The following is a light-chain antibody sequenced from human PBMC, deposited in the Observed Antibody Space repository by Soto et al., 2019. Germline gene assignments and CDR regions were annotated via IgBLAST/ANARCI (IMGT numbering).Light chain of an antibody. J-gene: IGKJ1*01. CDR3: QQYNNWPPWT. Sequence: EIVMTQSPATLSVSPGERATLSCRASQSVSSNLAWYQQKPGQAPRLLIYGASTRATGIPAKFSGSGSSTEFILTISSMQYEDFAVYYCQQYNNWPPWTFGQGTKVEIK. V-gene: IGKV3-15*01. CDR1: QSVSSN. CDR2: GAS.